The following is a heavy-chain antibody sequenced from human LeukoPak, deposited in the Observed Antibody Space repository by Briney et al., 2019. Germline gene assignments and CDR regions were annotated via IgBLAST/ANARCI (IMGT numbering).Heavy chain of an antibody. CDR3: ARGGVDSSSWYYFDY. D-gene: IGHD6-13*01. Sequence: PGRSLRLSCAASGFTFSSYAMHWVRQAPGKGLEWVTVISYDGSNKYYADSVRGRFTISRDNSKNTPYLQMNSLRAEDTAVYYCARGGVDSSSWYYFDYWGQGTLVTVSS. J-gene: IGHJ4*02. CDR1: GFTFSSYA. CDR2: ISYDGSNK. V-gene: IGHV3-30*04.